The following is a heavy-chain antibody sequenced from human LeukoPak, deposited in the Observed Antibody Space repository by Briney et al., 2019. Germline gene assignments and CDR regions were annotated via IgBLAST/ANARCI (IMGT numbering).Heavy chain of an antibody. CDR2: IWYDGSNK. J-gene: IGHJ4*02. Sequence: PGRSLRLSCAASGFTFSSYGMHWVRQAPGKGLEWVAVIWYDGSNKYYADSVKGRFTIPRDNSKNTLYLQMNSLRAEDTAVYYCARDEGYYDSSGVFDYWGQGTLVTVSS. D-gene: IGHD3-22*01. CDR3: ARDEGYYDSSGVFDY. CDR1: GFTFSSYG. V-gene: IGHV3-33*01.